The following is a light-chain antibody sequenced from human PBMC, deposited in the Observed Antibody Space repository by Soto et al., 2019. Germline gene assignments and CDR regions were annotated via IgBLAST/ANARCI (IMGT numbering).Light chain of an antibody. V-gene: IGKV3-15*01. J-gene: IGKJ5*01. Sequence: EIVMTQSPSTLSVSPCERATLSFRASQSVGSNLAWYHQKPGQAPSLLIYGASTRAAGIPARFSGSGSGTEFTLTISSLQSEDFAVYYCQQYNNWPITFGQGTRLEIK. CDR3: QQYNNWPIT. CDR1: QSVGSN. CDR2: GAS.